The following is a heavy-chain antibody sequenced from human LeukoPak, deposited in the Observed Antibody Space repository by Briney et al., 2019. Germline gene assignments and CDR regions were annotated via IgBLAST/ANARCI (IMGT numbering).Heavy chain of an antibody. CDR2: IYTSGST. CDR3: AREPRYYYDSSGYQDY. J-gene: IGHJ4*02. Sequence: PSETLSLTCTVSGGSIGSYYWSWIRQPAGKGLEWIGRIYTSGSTNYNPSLKSRVTMSVDTSKNQFSLKLSSVTAADTAVYYCAREPRYYYDSSGYQDYWGQGTLVTVSS. D-gene: IGHD3-22*01. V-gene: IGHV4-4*07. CDR1: GGSIGSYY.